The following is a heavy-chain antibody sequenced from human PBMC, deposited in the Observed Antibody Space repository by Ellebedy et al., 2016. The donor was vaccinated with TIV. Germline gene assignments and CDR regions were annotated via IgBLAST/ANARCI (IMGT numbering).Heavy chain of an antibody. CDR1: GYSFTDYY. D-gene: IGHD6-19*01. CDR2: MNPSGGNT. V-gene: IGHV1-46*01. CDR3: ARTVAGHYEAFEI. Sequence: AASVKVSCKASGYSFTDYYMHWVRQAPGQGLEWMGIMNPSGGNTIYAEKVQGRVTMTRDTSTTTIYMELSRLTSEDTAVYYCARTVAGHYEAFEIWGQGTMVTVSS. J-gene: IGHJ3*02.